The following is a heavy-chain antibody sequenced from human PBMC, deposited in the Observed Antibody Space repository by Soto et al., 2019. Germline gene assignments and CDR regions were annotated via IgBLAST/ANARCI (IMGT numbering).Heavy chain of an antibody. Sequence: ASVKVSCKVSGYTLTELSMHWVRQAPGKGLEWMGGFDPEDGETIYAQRFQGRVTMTEDTSTDTAYMELSSLRSEDTAVYYCATRLREYNWNYVYFDYWGQGTLVTVSS. J-gene: IGHJ4*02. V-gene: IGHV1-24*01. CDR3: ATRLREYNWNYVYFDY. CDR2: FDPEDGET. D-gene: IGHD1-7*01. CDR1: GYTLTELS.